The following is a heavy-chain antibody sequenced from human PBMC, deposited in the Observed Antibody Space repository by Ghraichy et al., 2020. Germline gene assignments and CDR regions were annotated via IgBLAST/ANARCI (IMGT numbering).Heavy chain of an antibody. CDR2: INHSGST. J-gene: IGHJ6*02. CDR1: GGSFSGYY. D-gene: IGHD5-12*01. V-gene: IGHV4-34*01. CDR3: ARGGARPKWLRSRYYYGMDV. Sequence: GSLSLTCAVYGGSFSGYYWSWIRQPPGKGLEWIGEINHSGSTNYNPSLKSRVTISVDTSKNQFSLKLSSVTAADTAVYYCARGGARPKWLRSRYYYGMDVWGQGTTVTVSS.